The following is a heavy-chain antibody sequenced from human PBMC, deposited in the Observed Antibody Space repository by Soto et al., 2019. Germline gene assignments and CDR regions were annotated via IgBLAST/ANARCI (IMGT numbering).Heavy chain of an antibody. Sequence: QVQLVESGGGVIQPGRSLRLSCAASAFTFNDYGINWVSQAPGKGLAWLAVIWYDGSKKYYTDYVKGRFTISRDNSKNPLYMQTRGLRAEDTAVYYCARGSGGATLYCMDVWWPGTTVIGSS. CDR1: AFTFNDYG. CDR2: IWYDGSKK. D-gene: IGHD1-26*01. J-gene: IGHJ6*01. CDR3: ARGSGGATLYCMDV. V-gene: IGHV3-33*01.